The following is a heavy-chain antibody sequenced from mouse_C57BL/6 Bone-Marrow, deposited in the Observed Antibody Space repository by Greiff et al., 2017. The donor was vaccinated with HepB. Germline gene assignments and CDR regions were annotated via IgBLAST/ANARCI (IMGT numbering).Heavy chain of an antibody. CDR1: GYSFTGYY. D-gene: IGHD1-1*02. CDR2: INPSTGGT. Sequence: EVQLQESGPELVKPGASVKISCKASGYSFTGYYMNWVKQSPEKSLEWIGEINPSTGGTTYNQKFKAKATLTVDKSSSTAYMQLSSLTSEDSAVYYCAMVQYWGQGTTLTVSS. J-gene: IGHJ2*01. CDR3: AMVQY. V-gene: IGHV1-42*01.